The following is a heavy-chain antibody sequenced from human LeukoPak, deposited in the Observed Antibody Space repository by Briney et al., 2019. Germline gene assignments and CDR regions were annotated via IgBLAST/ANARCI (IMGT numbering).Heavy chain of an antibody. J-gene: IGHJ4*02. CDR3: ARLIGDRTIYDY. D-gene: IGHD6-6*01. CDR2: INQGGSET. CDR1: GFTFRTYW. V-gene: IGHV3-7*01. Sequence: QPGGSLRPSCAASGFTFRTYWMSWVRQAPGKGLEWVASINQGGSETYYVESVKGRFTISRDNAMNSFFLQMNSLRAEDTAVYYCARLIGDRTIYDYWGQGTLVTVSS.